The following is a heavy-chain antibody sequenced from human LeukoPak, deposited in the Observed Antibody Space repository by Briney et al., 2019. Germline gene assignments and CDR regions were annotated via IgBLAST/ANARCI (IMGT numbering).Heavy chain of an antibody. Sequence: GGSLRLSCGASGFTFSSYGMHWVRQAPGKGLEWVAFIRYDGSNRYYADSVKGRFTISRDNAKNSLYLQMNSLRAEDTAVYYCASGLRYFDWFPRAFDIWGQGTMVTVSS. CDR1: GFTFSSYG. D-gene: IGHD3-9*01. V-gene: IGHV3-30*02. CDR3: ASGLRYFDWFPRAFDI. J-gene: IGHJ3*02. CDR2: IRYDGSNR.